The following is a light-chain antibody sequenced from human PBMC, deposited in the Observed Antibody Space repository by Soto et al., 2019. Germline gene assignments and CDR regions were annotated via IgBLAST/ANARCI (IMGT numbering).Light chain of an antibody. J-gene: IGKJ2*01. CDR3: QQSTKWPDT. CDR2: GTS. CDR1: QSVSSN. Sequence: EIVMTQAPATLSVSPGERATLSCRASQSVSSNLAWYQQKPGQAPKLLFYGTSTRATGGPARFSGTGSGTDFALLISSLQSDDYALYYCQQSTKWPDTFGQGTKLEIK. V-gene: IGKV3-15*01.